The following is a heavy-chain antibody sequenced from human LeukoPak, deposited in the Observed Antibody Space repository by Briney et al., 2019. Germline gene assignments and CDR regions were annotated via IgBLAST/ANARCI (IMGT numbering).Heavy chain of an antibody. V-gene: IGHV3-11*04. CDR3: ASSYSSSWYPIDY. CDR1: GFTFSDYY. J-gene: IGHJ4*02. CDR2: ISSSGSTI. D-gene: IGHD6-13*01. Sequence: GGSLRLSCAASGFTFSDYYMSWIRQAPGKGPEWVSYISSSGSTIYYADSVKGRFTISRDNAKNSLYLQMNSLRAEDTAVYYCASSYSSSWYPIDYWGQGTLVTVSS.